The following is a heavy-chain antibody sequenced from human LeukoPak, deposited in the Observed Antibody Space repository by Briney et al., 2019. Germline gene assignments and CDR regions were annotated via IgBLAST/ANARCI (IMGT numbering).Heavy chain of an antibody. D-gene: IGHD1-26*01. CDR2: IYYSGST. Sequence: PSETLSLTCTVSGVSISSGDYYWSWIRQPPGKGLEWIGYIYYSGSTYYNPSLKSRVAISVDTSKNQFSLKLSSVTAADTAVYYCASPRARGGSYPFDYWGQGTLVTVSS. CDR3: ASPRARGGSYPFDY. CDR1: GVSISSGDYY. J-gene: IGHJ4*02. V-gene: IGHV4-30-4*08.